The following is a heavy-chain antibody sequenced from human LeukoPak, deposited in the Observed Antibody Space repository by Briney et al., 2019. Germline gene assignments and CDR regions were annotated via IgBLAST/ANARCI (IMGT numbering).Heavy chain of an antibody. CDR3: ARAYSDTHFDY. CDR2: IYYSGST. Sequence: SETLSLTCTVSGGSISSSSYYWGWIRQPPGKGLEWIGSIYYSGSTYYNPSLKSRVTISVDTSKNQFSLKLSSVTAADTAVYYCARAYSDTHFDYWGQGTLVTVSS. V-gene: IGHV4-39*07. CDR1: GGSISSSSYY. D-gene: IGHD2-21*01. J-gene: IGHJ4*02.